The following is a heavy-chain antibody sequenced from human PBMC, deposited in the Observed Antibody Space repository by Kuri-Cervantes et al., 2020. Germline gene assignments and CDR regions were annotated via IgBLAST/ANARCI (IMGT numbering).Heavy chain of an antibody. CDR1: GGTFSSYA. CDR3: ARELVTPYYYYGMDV. V-gene: IGHV1-69*13. D-gene: IGHD1-26*01. CDR2: IIPIFGTA. Sequence: SVKVSCKASGGTFSSYAISWVRQAPGQGLEWMGGIIPIFGTANYAQKFQGRVTITADESTSTAYMELSSLRPEDTAVYYCARELVTPYYYYGMDVWGQGTTVTVSS. J-gene: IGHJ6*02.